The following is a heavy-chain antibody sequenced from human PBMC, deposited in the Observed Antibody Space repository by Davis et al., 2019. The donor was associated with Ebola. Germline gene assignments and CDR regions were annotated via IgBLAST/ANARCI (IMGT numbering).Heavy chain of an antibody. D-gene: IGHD3-22*01. Sequence: PSETLSLTCTVSGGSISRGGSYWTWIRQHPGKGLEWIGYIYYSGSTYYKPSLKSRVTISPDTSTNQFSLNLYSVTAADTAVYYCARDLRYDSSGYDYYFYMDVWAKGRRSPSP. V-gene: IGHV4-31*03. J-gene: IGHJ6*03. CDR3: ARDLRYDSSGYDYYFYMDV. CDR1: GGSISRGGSY. CDR2: IYYSGST.